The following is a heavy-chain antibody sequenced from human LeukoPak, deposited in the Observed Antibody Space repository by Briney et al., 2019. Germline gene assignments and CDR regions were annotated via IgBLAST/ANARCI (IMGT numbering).Heavy chain of an antibody. V-gene: IGHV3-30-3*01. Sequence: GGSLRLSCAASGFTFSSYAMHWVRQAPGKGLEWVAVISYDGSNKYYADSVKGRFTISRDNSKNTLYLQMNSLRAEDTAVYYCARDLVRGNWFDPWGQGTLVTVSS. CDR3: ARDLVRGNWFDP. D-gene: IGHD2-8*02. CDR1: GFTFSSYA. CDR2: ISYDGSNK. J-gene: IGHJ5*02.